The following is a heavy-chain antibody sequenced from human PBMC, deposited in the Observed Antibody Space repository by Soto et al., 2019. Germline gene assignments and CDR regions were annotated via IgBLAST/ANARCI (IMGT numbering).Heavy chain of an antibody. Sequence: GGSLRLSCVASEFTFSNYVMNWVRQAPGKGLEWVASISRRSSSTYYADSVKGRFTSSRDNAQNSLYLQMNNLRVEDTAVYYCARDVRPTQDSYGMDVWGQGTTVTVSS. D-gene: IGHD2-15*01. V-gene: IGHV3-21*01. CDR1: EFTFSNYV. CDR2: ISRRSSST. CDR3: ARDVRPTQDSYGMDV. J-gene: IGHJ6*02.